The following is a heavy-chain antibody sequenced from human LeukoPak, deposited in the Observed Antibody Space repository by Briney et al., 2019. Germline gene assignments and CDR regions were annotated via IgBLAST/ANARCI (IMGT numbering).Heavy chain of an antibody. CDR3: ARLIRGGGYCSGGSCLYYFDY. J-gene: IGHJ4*02. Sequence: GESLKISCKGSGYNFASYWIGWVRQMPGKGLEWMGIIYPGASDTKHSPSFQGQVTTSADKSITTAYLQWSSLKASDTAMYYCARLIRGGGYCSGGSCLYYFDYWGQGTLVTVSS. CDR2: IYPGASDT. D-gene: IGHD2-15*01. CDR1: GYNFASYW. V-gene: IGHV5-51*01.